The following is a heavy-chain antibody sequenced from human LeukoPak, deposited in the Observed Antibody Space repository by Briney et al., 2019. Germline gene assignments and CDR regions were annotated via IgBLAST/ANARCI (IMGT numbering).Heavy chain of an antibody. CDR1: GGSISSSNS. D-gene: IGHD1-14*01. CDR2: MYHSGSA. V-gene: IGHV4-4*02. J-gene: IGHJ4*02. CDR3: TGEPG. Sequence: PSGTLSLTCAVSGGSISSSNSWSWVRQPPGKGLEWIGEMYHSGSANYNPSLKSRVTISIDKSTNQFSLNLNSVTAADTGVYYCTGEPGWGQGTLVTVSS.